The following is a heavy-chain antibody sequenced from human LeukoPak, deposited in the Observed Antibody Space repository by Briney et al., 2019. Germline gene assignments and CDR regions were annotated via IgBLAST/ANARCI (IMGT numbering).Heavy chain of an antibody. J-gene: IGHJ4*02. CDR1: GFTFSSYA. CDR3: AKDKAAGTTGPIGGYFDY. Sequence: GGSLRLSCAASGFTFSSYAMSWVRQAPGKGLEWVSAISGSGGSTYYADSVKGRFTISRGNSKNTLYLQMNSLRAEDTAVYYCAKDKAAGTTGPIGGYFDYWGQGTLVTVSS. D-gene: IGHD6-13*01. CDR2: ISGSGGST. V-gene: IGHV3-23*01.